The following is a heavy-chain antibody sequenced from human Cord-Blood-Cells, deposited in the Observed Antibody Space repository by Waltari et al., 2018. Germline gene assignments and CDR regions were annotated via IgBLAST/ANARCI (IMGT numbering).Heavy chain of an antibody. D-gene: IGHD3-9*01. Sequence: QVQLVQSGAEVKKPGASVKVSCKVSGYTLTELSMHWVRQAPGKGRGWMGGFDPEEGETIYVQKVQGRVTMTEDKTTDTANMELSSLRSEDTAGYYCAPLTPGLVEEGAFDIWGQGTMVTVSS. J-gene: IGHJ3*02. CDR3: APLTPGLVEEGAFDI. CDR2: FDPEEGET. CDR1: GYTLTELS. V-gene: IGHV1-24*01.